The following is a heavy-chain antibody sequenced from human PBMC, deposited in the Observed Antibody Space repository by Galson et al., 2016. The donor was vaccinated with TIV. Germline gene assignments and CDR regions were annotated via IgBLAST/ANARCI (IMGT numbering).Heavy chain of an antibody. D-gene: IGHD3-22*01. CDR1: GGSISGDGSY. CDR2: VYVTGNT. CDR3: ARGHPRYSDSSGYYYSPHFDL. Sequence: TVSGGSISGDGSYWNWIRQPAGKGLEWIGRVYVTGNTNYNPSLESRVTISVDTSKKHFSLKLRSVTAADTAVYYCARGHPRYSDSSGYYYSPHFDLWGQGTLVTVSS. J-gene: IGHJ4*02. V-gene: IGHV4-61*02.